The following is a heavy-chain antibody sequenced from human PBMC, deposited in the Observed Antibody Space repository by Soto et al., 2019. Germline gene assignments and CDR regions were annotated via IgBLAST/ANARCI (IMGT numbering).Heavy chain of an antibody. V-gene: IGHV4-30-2*01. Sequence: QLHLQESGSRLVKPSETLSLTCGVSGRSIDSTDYSLSWIRQPPGKGLEWIGSVSHRGTAYSIPSLKGRLTLSMDSSQTQFSLKLTSVTAADSAVYYCARIHWSQSSLDYWGRGILVTVSS. CDR3: ARIHWSQSSLDY. D-gene: IGHD6-19*01. CDR2: VSHRGTA. J-gene: IGHJ4*02. CDR1: GRSIDSTDYS.